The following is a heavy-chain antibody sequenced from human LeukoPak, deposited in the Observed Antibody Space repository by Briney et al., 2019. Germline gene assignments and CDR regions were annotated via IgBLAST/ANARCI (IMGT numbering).Heavy chain of an antibody. CDR1: GFTFSSYG. D-gene: IGHD1-26*01. CDR2: ISNDGSNK. V-gene: IGHV3-30*18. Sequence: PGGSLRLSCAASGFTFSSYGMHWVRQAPGKGLEWVAVISNDGSNKYYADSVKGRFTISRDNSKNTLYLQMNSLRVEDTAVYYCAKVLLGTTYYFAYWGQGTLVTVSS. J-gene: IGHJ4*02. CDR3: AKVLLGTTYYFAY.